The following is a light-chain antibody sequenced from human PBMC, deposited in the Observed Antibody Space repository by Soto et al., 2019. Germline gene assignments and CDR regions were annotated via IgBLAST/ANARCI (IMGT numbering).Light chain of an antibody. Sequence: EITPAPTSPSASVGRKVTNRLRGRQSNHKHLNWYQHKPGKVPKLLIYAASSLQSGVPTRFSGSGSGTDFTLTISSLQPEDFATYYCQQSYGTPLTFGGGTKVEIK. CDR1: QSNHKH. CDR2: AAS. J-gene: IGKJ4*01. V-gene: IGKV1-39*01. CDR3: QQSYGTPLT.